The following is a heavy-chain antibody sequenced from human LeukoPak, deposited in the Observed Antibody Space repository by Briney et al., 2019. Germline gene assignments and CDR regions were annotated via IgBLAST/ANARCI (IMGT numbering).Heavy chain of an antibody. Sequence: KPGGSLRLSSAASGLTFRGYSIKPGCQAPGKGLEWVSSISSSSSYIYYADSVKGRFTISRDNAKNSLYLQMNSLRAEDTAVYSCETEPRYSIRWSAIGPPHYYGMDVWGQGTTVTVSS. CDR1: GLTFRGYS. V-gene: IGHV3-21*01. J-gene: IGHJ6*02. CDR3: ETEPRYSIRWSAIGPPHYYGMDV. CDR2: ISSSSSYI. D-gene: IGHD6-13*01.